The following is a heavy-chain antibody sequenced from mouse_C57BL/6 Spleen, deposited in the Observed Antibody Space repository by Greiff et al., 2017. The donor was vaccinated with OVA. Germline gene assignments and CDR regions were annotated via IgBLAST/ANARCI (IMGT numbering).Heavy chain of an antibody. CDR1: GYTFTSYW. V-gene: IGHV1-69*01. Sequence: VQLQQSGAELVMPGASVKLSCKASGYTFTSYWMHWVKQRPGQGLEWIGEIDPSDSYTNYNQKFKGKSTLTVDKSSSTAYMQLSSLTSEDSAVYYCARRRAQATSWFAYWGQGTLVTVSA. CDR2: IDPSDSYT. J-gene: IGHJ3*01. CDR3: ARRRAQATSWFAY. D-gene: IGHD3-2*02.